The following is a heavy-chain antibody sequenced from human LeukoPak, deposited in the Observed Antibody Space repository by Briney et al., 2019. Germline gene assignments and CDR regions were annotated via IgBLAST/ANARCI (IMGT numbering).Heavy chain of an antibody. Sequence: GGSLRLSCKASGFTFTRSAMGWVRQAPGKGLEWVSCITNSGGGTYYADSVKGRFTISRDNSKNTLYLQMNSLRAEDTAVYYCAKLPSCYDYWGQGTLVTVSS. CDR1: GFTFTRSA. CDR2: ITNSGGGT. D-gene: IGHD2-2*01. V-gene: IGHV3-23*05. CDR3: AKLPSCYDY. J-gene: IGHJ4*02.